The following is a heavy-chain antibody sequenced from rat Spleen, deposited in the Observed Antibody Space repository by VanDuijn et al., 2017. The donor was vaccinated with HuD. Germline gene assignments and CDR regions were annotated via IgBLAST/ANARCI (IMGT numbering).Heavy chain of an antibody. Sequence: EVQLVESGGGLVQPGRSLKLSCAASGFTFSNYPMAWVRQTPTKGLEWVAFISSGGGNTNYRDSVKGRFTVSRDNAKNTQYLQMDSLRSEDTATYYCTTDTFYDGTYYPGGFDYWGQGVMVTVSS. CDR3: TTDTFYDGTYYPGGFDY. J-gene: IGHJ2*01. CDR2: ISSGGGNT. CDR1: GFTFSNYP. D-gene: IGHD1-12*02. V-gene: IGHV5S14*01.